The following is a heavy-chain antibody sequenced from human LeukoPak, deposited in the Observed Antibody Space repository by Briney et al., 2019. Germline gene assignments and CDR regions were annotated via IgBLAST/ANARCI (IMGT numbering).Heavy chain of an antibody. CDR3: ARDSYYSFDP. CDR2: IYYSGST. CDR1: GYSISSSYY. D-gene: IGHD1-26*01. J-gene: IGHJ5*02. V-gene: IGHV4-61*01. Sequence: PSETLSLTCTVSGYSISSSYYWSWIRQPPGKGLEWIGYIYYSGSTNYNPSLKSRVTISVDTPKNQFSLKLSSVTAADTAVYYCARDSYYSFDPWGQGTLVTVSS.